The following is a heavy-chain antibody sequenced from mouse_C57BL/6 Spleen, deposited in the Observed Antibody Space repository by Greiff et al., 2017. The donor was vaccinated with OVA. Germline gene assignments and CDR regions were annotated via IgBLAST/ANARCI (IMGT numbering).Heavy chain of an antibody. J-gene: IGHJ1*03. CDR2: ISSGGDYI. V-gene: IGHV5-9-1*02. CDR3: TRESDYGKIDWYYDV. D-gene: IGHD2-1*01. Sequence: EVKLMESGEGLVKPGGSLKLSCAASGFTFSSYAMSWVRQTPEKRLEWVAYISSGGDYIYYADTMKGRFTISRDNARNTLYLQMSSLKSEDTAMYYCTRESDYGKIDWYYDVWGTGTTVTVA. CDR1: GFTFSSYA.